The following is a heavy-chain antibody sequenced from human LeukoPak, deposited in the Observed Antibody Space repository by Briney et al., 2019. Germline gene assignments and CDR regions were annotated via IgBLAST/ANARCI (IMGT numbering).Heavy chain of an antibody. Sequence: GGSLRLSCAASGFTFSNAWMSWVRQAPGKGLEWVGRIKTKTDGGTTDYAVPVRGRFTISRDDSKNTLYLQMNSLKTEDTAVYYCTTFSRYEAYDYWGQGTLVTVSS. CDR2: IKTKTDGGTT. J-gene: IGHJ4*02. V-gene: IGHV3-15*01. D-gene: IGHD3-3*01. CDR1: GFTFSNAW. CDR3: TTFSRYEAYDY.